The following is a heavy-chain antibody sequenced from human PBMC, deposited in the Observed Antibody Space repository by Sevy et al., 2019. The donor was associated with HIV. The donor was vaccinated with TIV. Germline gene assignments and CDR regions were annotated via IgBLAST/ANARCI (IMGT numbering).Heavy chain of an antibody. CDR2: LPYDGSKE. CDR3: TKDMVTFGGIIANSPGGFDI. V-gene: IGHV3-30*02. Sequence: GGYLRLSCAASGFRFSSYGMNWVRQAPGKGLEWVAFLPYDGSKEVYAASVKGRFTISRDNSKNSLYLQMNSLRAEDTAVYYCTKDMVTFGGIIANSPGGFDIWGQGTMVTVSS. D-gene: IGHD3-16*02. J-gene: IGHJ3*02. CDR1: GFRFSSYG.